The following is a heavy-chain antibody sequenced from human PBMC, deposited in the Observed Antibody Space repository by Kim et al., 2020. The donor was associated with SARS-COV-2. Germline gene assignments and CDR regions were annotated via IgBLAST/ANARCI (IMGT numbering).Heavy chain of an antibody. V-gene: IGHV1-2*02. J-gene: IGHJ6*02. CDR1: GSSVNAYF. CDR3: ASDQGVAAAGFYFYGMDV. Sequence: ASVKVSCKASGSSVNAYFIQWVRQAPGQGLEWVGWINPNSGATNFAQKFQGRVTMTTDTSIRTASMELSRLTSDDTAVYFCASDQGVAAAGFYFYGMDVWRQGTTVTVSS. CDR2: INPNSGAT. D-gene: IGHD6-13*01.